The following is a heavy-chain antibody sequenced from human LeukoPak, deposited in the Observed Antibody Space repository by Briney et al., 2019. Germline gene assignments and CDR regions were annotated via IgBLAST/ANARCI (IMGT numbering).Heavy chain of an antibody. J-gene: IGHJ4*02. CDR1: GGSISGYY. CDR2: IYYSGST. D-gene: IGHD4-23*01. CDR3: ARDSGNSVGAFDY. Sequence: PSETLSLTCTVSGGSISGYYWSWTRQPPGKGLEWIGYIYYSGSTNYNPSLKSRVTISVDKSKNQFSLKLSSVTAADTAVYYCARDSGNSVGAFDYWGQGTLVTVSS. V-gene: IGHV4-59*12.